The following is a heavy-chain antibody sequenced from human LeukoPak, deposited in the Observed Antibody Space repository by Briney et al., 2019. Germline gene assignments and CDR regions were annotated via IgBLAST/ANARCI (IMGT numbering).Heavy chain of an antibody. V-gene: IGHV3-23*01. J-gene: IGHJ4*02. CDR3: VKDLRSDFMGVLSRYLSY. CDR2: INSGGGT. D-gene: IGHD2/OR15-2a*01. Sequence: GGSLRLSCAASGFTFSNYAMSWVRQAPGKGLEWVSAINSGGGTYYADSVKGRFTISRDNSKSTLYLQMSSLRAEDTAVYLCVKDLRSDFMGVLSRYLSYWGQGTLVTVSS. CDR1: GFTFSNYA.